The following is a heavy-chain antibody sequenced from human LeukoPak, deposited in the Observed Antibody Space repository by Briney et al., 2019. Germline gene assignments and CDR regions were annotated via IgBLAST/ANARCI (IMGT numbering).Heavy chain of an antibody. Sequence: ASVKVSCKASGYTFTSYGISWVRQAPGQGLEWMGWIRAYNGNTNYAQKLQGRVTMTTDASTSTAYMELRSLRSDDTAVYYCASERVGATGYFDCWGQGTLVTVSS. CDR2: IRAYNGNT. J-gene: IGHJ4*02. CDR3: ASERVGATGYFDC. D-gene: IGHD1-26*01. CDR1: GYTFTSYG. V-gene: IGHV1-18*01.